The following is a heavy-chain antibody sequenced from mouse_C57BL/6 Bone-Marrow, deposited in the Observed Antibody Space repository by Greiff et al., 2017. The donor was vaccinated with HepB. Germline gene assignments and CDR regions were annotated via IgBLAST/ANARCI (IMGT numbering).Heavy chain of an antibody. CDR2: IRSKSSNYAT. D-gene: IGHD4-1*02. CDR1: GFTFNTYA. CDR3: VRGEGQLSTGTVFDY. J-gene: IGHJ2*01. V-gene: IGHV10-3*01. Sequence: EVQGVESGGGLVQPKGSLKLSCAASGFTFNTYAMHWVRQAPGKGLEWVARIRSKSSNYATYYADSVKDRFTISSDDSQSMLYLQMNNLKTEDTAMYYCVRGEGQLSTGTVFDYWGQGTTLTVSS.